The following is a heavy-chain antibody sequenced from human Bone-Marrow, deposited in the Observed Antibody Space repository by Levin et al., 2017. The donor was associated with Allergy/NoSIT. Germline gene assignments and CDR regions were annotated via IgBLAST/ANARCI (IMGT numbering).Heavy chain of an antibody. CDR3: ARARGPAGAFDI. D-gene: IGHD3-16*01. Sequence: SCAASGFTFSNYWMHWVRQAPGKGLVWVSRINSDESSTSYADSVKGRFTISRDNAKNTLYLQMDSLRAEDTAVYYCARARGPAGAFDIWGQGAMVTVCS. CDR2: INSDESST. J-gene: IGHJ3*02. CDR1: GFTFSNYW. V-gene: IGHV3-74*01.